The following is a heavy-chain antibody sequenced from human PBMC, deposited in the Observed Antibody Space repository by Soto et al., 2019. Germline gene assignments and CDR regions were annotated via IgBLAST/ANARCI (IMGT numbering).Heavy chain of an antibody. Sequence: QAQLVQSGAEVKKSGASVRVSCKASGYTLTNYGVTWVRQAPGQGLEWLGRDTPYKADTNSAQNLQGRVTMATDTSTNTAYLELRSLRSDDTAVYFCATDGPSNSGNLYAFDIWCQGTMVTVSA. V-gene: IGHV1-18*04. CDR1: GYTLTNYG. D-gene: IGHD5-12*01. J-gene: IGHJ3*02. CDR3: ATDGPSNSGNLYAFDI. CDR2: DTPYKADT.